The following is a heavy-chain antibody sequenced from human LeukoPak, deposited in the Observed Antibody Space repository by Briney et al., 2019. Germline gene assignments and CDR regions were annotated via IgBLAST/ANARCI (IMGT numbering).Heavy chain of an antibody. Sequence: GASVKVSCKASGGTFSSYAISWVRQAPGQGLEWMGGIISIFGTANYAQKFQGRVTITADESTSTAYMELSSLRSEDTAVYYCARDPHSSSYFDYWGQGTLVTVSS. CDR1: GGTFSSYA. J-gene: IGHJ4*02. CDR3: ARDPHSSSYFDY. CDR2: IISIFGTA. V-gene: IGHV1-69*13. D-gene: IGHD6-13*01.